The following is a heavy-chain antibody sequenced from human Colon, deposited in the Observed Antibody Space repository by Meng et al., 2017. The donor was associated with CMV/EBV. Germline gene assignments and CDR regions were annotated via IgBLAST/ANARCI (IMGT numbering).Heavy chain of an antibody. CDR2: LIPIFDTP. D-gene: IGHD3-9*01. CDR1: GGTFSSYA. CDR3: ARDHSSYDILTGYYKVYFDY. Sequence: SVKVSCKASGGTFSSYAVNWVRQAPGQGLEWMGGLIPIFDTPDYAQKFQGRLTITTDESRSTAYMELTSLRSEDAAVYYCARDHSSYDILTGYYKVYFDYWGQGTLVTVSS. V-gene: IGHV1-69*05. J-gene: IGHJ4*02.